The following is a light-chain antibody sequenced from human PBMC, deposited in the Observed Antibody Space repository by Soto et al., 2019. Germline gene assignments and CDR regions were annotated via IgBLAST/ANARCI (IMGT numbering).Light chain of an antibody. Sequence: EIVMTQSPATLSVSPGERATLSCRASQSVSSNLAWNQQKPGQAPRLLIYGASTRATGIPARFSGSGSGTEFTLTISSLQSEDFAVYYCQQYNNWPPWTFGRGTKVEIK. CDR1: QSVSSN. CDR3: QQYNNWPPWT. V-gene: IGKV3-15*01. J-gene: IGKJ1*01. CDR2: GAS.